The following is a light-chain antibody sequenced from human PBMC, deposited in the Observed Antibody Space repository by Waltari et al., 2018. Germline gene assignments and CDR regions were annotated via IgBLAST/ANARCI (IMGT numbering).Light chain of an antibody. V-gene: IGKV4-1*01. CDR2: WAS. CDR1: QSVLSTSTGKSY. CDR3: QQYYDTPWT. Sequence: DIVMAQSPDSLAVSLGERATINCGSSQSVLSTSTGKSYLAWYQQKPGQPPKLLIYWASTRESGVPDRFSGSGSGTDFTLTISSQQAEDVAVYYCQQYYDTPWTFGQGTKVEIK. J-gene: IGKJ1*01.